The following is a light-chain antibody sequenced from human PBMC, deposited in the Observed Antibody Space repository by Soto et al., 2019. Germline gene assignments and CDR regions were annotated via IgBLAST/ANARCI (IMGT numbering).Light chain of an antibody. J-gene: IGLJ2*01. CDR3: QSYDSSLSVV. CDR1: SSNIGAGYD. Sequence: QSVLTQPPSVSGAPGQRVTISCTGSSSNIGAGYDVHWYQQLPGTATKLLIYDNSHRPSGVPDLFSGSKSGTSASLAITGLQAEDEADYYCQSYDSSLSVVFGGGTKLTVL. CDR2: DNS. V-gene: IGLV1-40*01.